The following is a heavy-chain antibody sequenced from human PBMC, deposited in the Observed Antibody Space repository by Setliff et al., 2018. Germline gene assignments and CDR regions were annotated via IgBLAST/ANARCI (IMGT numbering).Heavy chain of an antibody. J-gene: IGHJ6*02. CDR2: ISFDGNNK. CDR1: GFTFSSYA. CDR3: ARPGLPLRYYYGMDV. V-gene: IGHV3-30-3*01. Sequence: VGSLRLSCTASGFTFSSYALHWVRQAPGKGLEWVAVISFDGNNKYYGDSVKGRFTISRDNSKNTQYLQMNSLRPEDTAVYYCARPGLPLRYYYGMDVWGQGTTVTVSS.